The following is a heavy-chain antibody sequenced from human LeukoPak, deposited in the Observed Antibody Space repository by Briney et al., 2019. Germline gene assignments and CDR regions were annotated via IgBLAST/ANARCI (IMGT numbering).Heavy chain of an antibody. D-gene: IGHD3-22*01. Sequence: SETLSLTCTVSGGSISSYYWSWIRQPAGKGLEWIGRIYTSGSTNYNPSPKSRVTMSVDTSINQFSLTLSSVTAVDPAVYYCARVSGNYYDSSGTLDYWGQGTLVTVSS. CDR3: ARVSGNYYDSSGTLDY. CDR1: GGSISSYY. CDR2: IYTSGST. V-gene: IGHV4-4*07. J-gene: IGHJ4*02.